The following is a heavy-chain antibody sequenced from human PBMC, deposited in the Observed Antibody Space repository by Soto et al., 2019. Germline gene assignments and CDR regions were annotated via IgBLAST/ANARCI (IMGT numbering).Heavy chain of an antibody. V-gene: IGHV3-23*01. D-gene: IGHD3-16*01. Sequence: PGGSLRLSCAASGFTFSSYAMSWVRQAPGKGLEWVSAISGSGGSTYYADSVKGRFTISRDNSKNTLYLQMNSLRAEDTAVYYCANGGGVRPYYYGMDVWGQGTTVTVSS. CDR2: ISGSGGST. CDR3: ANGGGVRPYYYGMDV. J-gene: IGHJ6*02. CDR1: GFTFSSYA.